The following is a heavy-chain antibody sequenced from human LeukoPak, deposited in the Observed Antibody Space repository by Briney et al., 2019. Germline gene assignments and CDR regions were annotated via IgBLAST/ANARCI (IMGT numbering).Heavy chain of an antibody. CDR3: AKDRGIYCSSTSCYTFDY. CDR2: ISYDGSNT. V-gene: IGHV3-30*18. J-gene: IGHJ4*02. Sequence: GGSLRLSCAASGFTFSSYGMHWVRQAPGKGLEWVAVISYDGSNTYYADSVKGRFTISRDNSKNTMYLQMNSLRAEDTAVYYCAKDRGIYCSSTSCYTFDYWGQGTLVTVSS. D-gene: IGHD2-2*02. CDR1: GFTFSSYG.